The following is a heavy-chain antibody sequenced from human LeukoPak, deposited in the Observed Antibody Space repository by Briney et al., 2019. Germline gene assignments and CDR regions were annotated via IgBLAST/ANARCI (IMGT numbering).Heavy chain of an antibody. J-gene: IGHJ4*02. CDR3: AGEGHYYDSTGYYYGGEDY. Sequence: SCTVSGGSISSYYWSWIRQPAGKGLEWIGRIYTRGSTNYNPSLKSRVTMSADMSKNQFSLKLSSVTAADAAVYYCAGEGHYYDSTGYYYGGEDYWGQGTLVTVSS. CDR1: GGSISSYY. V-gene: IGHV4-4*07. D-gene: IGHD3-22*01. CDR2: IYTRGST.